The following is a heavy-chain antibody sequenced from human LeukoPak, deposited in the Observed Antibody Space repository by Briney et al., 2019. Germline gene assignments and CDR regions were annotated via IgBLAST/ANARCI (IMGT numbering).Heavy chain of an antibody. Sequence: SQTLSLTCTVSGGSISSGDYYWSWIRQPPGKGLEWIGYIYYSGSTYYNPSLKSRVTISVDTSKNQFSLKLSFVTAADTAVYYCARGDPYYYDSSGQESALDYWGQGTLVTVSS. J-gene: IGHJ4*02. CDR2: IYYSGST. CDR1: GGSISSGDYY. CDR3: ARGDPYYYDSSGQESALDY. D-gene: IGHD3-22*01. V-gene: IGHV4-30-4*01.